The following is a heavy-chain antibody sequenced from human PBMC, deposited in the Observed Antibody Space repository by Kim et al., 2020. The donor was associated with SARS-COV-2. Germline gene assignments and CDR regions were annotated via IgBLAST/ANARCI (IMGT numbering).Heavy chain of an antibody. CDR3: ASYLSPGIAVAGTLQWGY. D-gene: IGHD6-19*01. CDR1: GFTFSSYW. CDR2: IKQDGSEK. J-gene: IGHJ4*02. V-gene: IGHV3-7*01. Sequence: GGSLRLSCAASGFTFSSYWMSWVRQAPGKGLEWVANIKQDGSEKYYVDSVKGRFTISRDNAKNSLYLQMNSLRAEDTAVYYCASYLSPGIAVAGTLQWGYWGQGTLVTVSS.